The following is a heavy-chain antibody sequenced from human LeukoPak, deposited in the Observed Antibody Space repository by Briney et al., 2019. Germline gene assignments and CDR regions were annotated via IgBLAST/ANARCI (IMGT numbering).Heavy chain of an antibody. CDR1: GGSISSYY. V-gene: IGHV4-4*07. CDR3: AREVITFGGVIFWFDP. D-gene: IGHD3-16*01. CDR2: IYTSGST. Sequence: SETLSLTCTVSGGSISSYYWSWIRQPAGKGLEWIGRIYTSGSTNYNPSLKSRVTMSVDMSKNQFSLKLSSVTAADTAVYYCAREVITFGGVIFWFDPWGQGTLVTVSS. J-gene: IGHJ5*02.